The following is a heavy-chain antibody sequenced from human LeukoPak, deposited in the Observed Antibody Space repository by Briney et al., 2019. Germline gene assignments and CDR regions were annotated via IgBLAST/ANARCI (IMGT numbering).Heavy chain of an antibody. J-gene: IGHJ4*02. D-gene: IGHD3-22*01. CDR3: ARGHSSGHYYDY. CDR2: IYASGRT. V-gene: IGHV4-4*07. Sequence: SETLSLTCTASGGSISSYYWNWIRQSAGKRLEWIGRIYASGRTDYNPSLKSRVTMSVDTSKNQFSLKVTYVTGADTAVYYCARGHSSGHYYDYWGQGTLVTVSS. CDR1: GGSISSYY.